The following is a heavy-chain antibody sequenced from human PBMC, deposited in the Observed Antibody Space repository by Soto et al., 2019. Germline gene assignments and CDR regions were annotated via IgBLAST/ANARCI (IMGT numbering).Heavy chain of an antibody. CDR2: TYYRSKWYN. CDR3: AREGYYYGSGSYEYYYYYMDV. D-gene: IGHD3-10*01. V-gene: IGHV6-1*01. Sequence: SQTLSLTCAISGDSVSSNSAAWNWIRQSPSRGLEWLGRTYYRSKWYNDYAVSVKSRITINPDTSKNQFSLQLNSVTPEDTAVYYCAREGYYYGSGSYEYYYYYMDVWGKGTTVTVSS. CDR1: GDSVSSNSAA. J-gene: IGHJ6*03.